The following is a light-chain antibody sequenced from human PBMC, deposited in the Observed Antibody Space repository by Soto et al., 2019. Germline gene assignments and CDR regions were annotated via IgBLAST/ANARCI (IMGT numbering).Light chain of an antibody. CDR1: SSDVGGYNY. Sequence: QSALTQPASVSGSPGQSITISCTGTSSDVGGYNYVSWYQQHPGKAPKLMIYEVCNRPSGVSNRFSGSKSGNTASLTISGLQAEDEADYYCSSYTSSSTLAFGTGTKLTVL. J-gene: IGLJ1*01. CDR3: SSYTSSSTLA. V-gene: IGLV2-14*01. CDR2: EVC.